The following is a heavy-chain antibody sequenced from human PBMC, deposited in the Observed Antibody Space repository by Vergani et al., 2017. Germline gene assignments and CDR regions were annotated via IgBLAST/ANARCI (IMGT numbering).Heavy chain of an antibody. D-gene: IGHD5-24*01. CDR2: IRSKAYGGTT. CDR1: GFTFGDYA. J-gene: IGHJ6*02. V-gene: IGHV3-49*04. Sequence: EVQLVESGGGLVQPGRSLRLSCAASGFTFGDYAMSWVRQAPGKGLEWVGFIRSKAYGGTTEYAASVKGRFTISRDDSKSIAYLQMNSLKTEDTAVYYCARGLMNYPPYYYGMDVWGQGTTVTVSS. CDR3: ARGLMNYPPYYYGMDV.